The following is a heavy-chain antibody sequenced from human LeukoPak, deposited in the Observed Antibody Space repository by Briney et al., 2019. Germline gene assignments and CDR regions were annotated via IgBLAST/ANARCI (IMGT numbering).Heavy chain of an antibody. CDR3: ARGTTGQVGAPRWAFDY. V-gene: IGHV6-1*01. D-gene: IGHD1-26*01. Sequence: SQTLSLTCAISGGSVSSNSAAWNWIRPSPSRGLEWLGRTYYRSKWYNDYAVSVKSRITINTDTSKNQFSLQLNSVTPEDTAVYYCARGTTGQVGAPRWAFDYWGQGTLVTVSS. J-gene: IGHJ4*02. CDR2: TYYRSKWYN. CDR1: GGSVSSNSAA.